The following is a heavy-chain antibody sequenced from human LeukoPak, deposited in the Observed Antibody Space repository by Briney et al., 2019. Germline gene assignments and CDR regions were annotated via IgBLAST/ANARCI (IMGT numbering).Heavy chain of an antibody. D-gene: IGHD6-13*01. CDR2: MNPNSGNT. CDR1: GYTFTSYD. Sequence: EASVKVSCKASGYTFTSYDINWVRQATGRGLEWMGWMNPNSGNTGYAQKFQGRVTMTRNTSISTAYMELSSLRSEDTAVYYCARVGHSSRRAPYYYYGMDVWGQGTTVTVPS. CDR3: ARVGHSSRRAPYYYYGMDV. J-gene: IGHJ6*02. V-gene: IGHV1-8*01.